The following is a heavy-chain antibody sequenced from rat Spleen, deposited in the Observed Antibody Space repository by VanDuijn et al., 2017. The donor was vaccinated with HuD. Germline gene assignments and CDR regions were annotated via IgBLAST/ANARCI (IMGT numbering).Heavy chain of an antibody. Sequence: EVQLQESGPGLVKPSQSLSLTCSVTGHSITSSYSWNWIRKFPGTKLQWMGYINAAGSTNYNPSLKSRISITRDTSKNQFFLQVNSVTTEDTATYYCARSDGVHYYLPFADWGQGTLVTVSS. CDR3: ARSDGVHYYLPFAD. J-gene: IGHJ3*01. D-gene: IGHD1-12*02. CDR1: GHSITSSYS. CDR2: INAAGST. V-gene: IGHV3-3*01.